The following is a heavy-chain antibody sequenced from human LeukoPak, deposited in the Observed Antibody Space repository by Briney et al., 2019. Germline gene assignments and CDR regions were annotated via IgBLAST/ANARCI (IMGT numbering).Heavy chain of an antibody. J-gene: IGHJ4*02. CDR2: IYPGDSDT. CDR1: GSSFTSYW. Sequence: GESLKISCQGSGSSFTSYWIGWVRQLPGKGLEWMGIIYPGDSDTRYSPSFQGQVTISADKSISTAYLQWSSLKASDTAMYYCARSAMTMNYFDYWGQGTLVTVSS. D-gene: IGHD4/OR15-4a*01. V-gene: IGHV5-51*01. CDR3: ARSAMTMNYFDY.